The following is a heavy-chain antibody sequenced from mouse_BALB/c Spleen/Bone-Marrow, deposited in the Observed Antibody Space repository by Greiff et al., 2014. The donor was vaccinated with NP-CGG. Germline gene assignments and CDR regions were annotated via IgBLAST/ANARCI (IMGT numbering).Heavy chain of an antibody. D-gene: IGHD1-1*01. CDR3: ANYYYGSHFDY. J-gene: IGHJ2*01. Sequence: EVQLQQSGAALVKPGASVKLSCTASGLNIKDTYMHWVKQRPEQGLEWIGRIDPANGNTKYDPKLQGKATITADTSSNTAYLQLSSLTSEDTAVYYCANYYYGSHFDYWGQGTTLTVSS. V-gene: IGHV14-3*02. CDR1: GLNIKDTY. CDR2: IDPANGNT.